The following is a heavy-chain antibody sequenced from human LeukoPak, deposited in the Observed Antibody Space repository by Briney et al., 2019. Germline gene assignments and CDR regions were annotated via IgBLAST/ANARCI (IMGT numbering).Heavy chain of an antibody. Sequence: PSETLSLTCTVSGGSIGRGDYYWSWIRQPPGKGLEWIGFIYHSGNTNKNPSLTTRVTMSVDTSKTQITLRLSSVTAADTAVYYCAREEGIAAAGALEYWGQGILVTVSS. CDR2: IYHSGNT. D-gene: IGHD6-13*01. V-gene: IGHV4-61*08. CDR1: GGSIGRGDYY. CDR3: AREEGIAAAGALEY. J-gene: IGHJ4*02.